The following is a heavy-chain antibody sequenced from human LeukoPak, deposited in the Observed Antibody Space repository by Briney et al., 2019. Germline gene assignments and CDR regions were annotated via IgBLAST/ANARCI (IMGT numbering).Heavy chain of an antibody. J-gene: IGHJ4*02. CDR3: ARRDGSGYYGYYFDH. CDR1: GGSITSYY. Sequence: PSETLSLTCTFSGGSITSYYWSWIRQPPAKGLEWIGYMYYTGSTKYNPSLKSRVTISEDTSKNQFSLKLSSVTAADTAVYYCARRDGSGYYGYYFDHWGQGTLVTVSS. V-gene: IGHV4-59*01. D-gene: IGHD3-22*01. CDR2: MYYTGST.